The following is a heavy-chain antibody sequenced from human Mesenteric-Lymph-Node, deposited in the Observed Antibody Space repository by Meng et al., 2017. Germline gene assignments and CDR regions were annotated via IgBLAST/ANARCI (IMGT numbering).Heavy chain of an antibody. CDR2: TYYSGST. V-gene: IGHV4-59*12. Sequence: QVRLQESGPGLVKPSETLALTCTVSGGSISNYYWSWIRQPPGKGLECIGYTYYSGSTNYNPSLKSRVTISVDASKKWFSLKLSSVTAADTAVYYCARGGSVQSPWGQGTLVTVS. CDR1: GGSISNYY. J-gene: IGHJ5*02. CDR3: ARGGSVQSP.